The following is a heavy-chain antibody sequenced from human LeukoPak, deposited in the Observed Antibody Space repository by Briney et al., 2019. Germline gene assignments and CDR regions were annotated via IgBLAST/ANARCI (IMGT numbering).Heavy chain of an antibody. V-gene: IGHV3-30-3*01. J-gene: IGHJ4*02. CDR1: GFTSSSYA. Sequence: PGGSLRLSCAASGFTSSSYAMHWVRQAPGKGLEWVAVISYDGSNKYYADSVKGRFTISRDNSKNTLYLQMNSLRAEDTAVYYCAREGGAQKGVLDYWGQGTLVTVSS. CDR3: AREGGAQKGVLDY. D-gene: IGHD3-10*01. CDR2: ISYDGSNK.